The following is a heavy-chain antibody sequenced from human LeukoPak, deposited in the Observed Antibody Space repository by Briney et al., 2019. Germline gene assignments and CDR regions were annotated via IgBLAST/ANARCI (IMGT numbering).Heavy chain of an antibody. CDR1: GGSISSGDYY. Sequence: SETLSLTCTVSGGSISSGDYYWSWIRQHPGKGLEWIGYIYYSGSTYYNPSLKSRVTISVDTSKNQFSLKLSSVTAADTAVYYCARGPYDFWSGYYPVGYYFDYWGQGTLVTVSS. J-gene: IGHJ4*02. CDR2: IYYSGST. D-gene: IGHD3-3*01. V-gene: IGHV4-31*03. CDR3: ARGPYDFWSGYYPVGYYFDY.